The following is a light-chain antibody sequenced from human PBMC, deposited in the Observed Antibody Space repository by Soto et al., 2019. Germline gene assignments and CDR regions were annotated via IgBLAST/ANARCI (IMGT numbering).Light chain of an antibody. CDR1: QSVRSRY. CDR3: QKYGNSPIT. J-gene: IGKJ5*01. Sequence: DTVLTQSPGTLSLSPRERATLSCRASQSVRSRYLAWYQQKPGQAHRLLISGASSRATGIPDRFSGSGSGTDFTLTVSRLEPEDFALYYCQKYGNSPITFGQGTRLEIK. CDR2: GAS. V-gene: IGKV3-20*01.